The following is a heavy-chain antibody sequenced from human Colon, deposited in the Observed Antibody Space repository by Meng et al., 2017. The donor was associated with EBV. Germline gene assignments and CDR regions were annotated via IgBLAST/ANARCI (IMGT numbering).Heavy chain of an antibody. CDR2: IYHSGTT. CDR3: ARNGDYNPGLY. J-gene: IGHJ4*02. D-gene: IGHD4-17*01. Sequence: QVPLQESGPGLVKPSGTLSLTCAGSGDSISNNWWSRARQPPGKGLEWIGEIYHSGTTNYNPSLRSRVTISVDKSKNQFSLQLTSVTAADTAVYYCARNGDYNPGLYWGQGTLVTVSS. V-gene: IGHV4-4*02. CDR1: GDSISNNW.